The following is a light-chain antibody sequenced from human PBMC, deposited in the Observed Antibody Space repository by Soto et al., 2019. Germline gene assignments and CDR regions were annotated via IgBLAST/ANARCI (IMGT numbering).Light chain of an antibody. CDR1: QTIIGY. CDR3: QQSYTTPRT. Sequence: DIQMTQSPSSLSASIGDSVTITCRASQTIIGYLNWYQQKPGKAPRLLINAASNLQSGVPSRFRGGGSETDFTLTITSLQPEDFATYYCQQSYTTPRTFXQGTKVDIK. CDR2: AAS. J-gene: IGKJ1*01. V-gene: IGKV1-39*01.